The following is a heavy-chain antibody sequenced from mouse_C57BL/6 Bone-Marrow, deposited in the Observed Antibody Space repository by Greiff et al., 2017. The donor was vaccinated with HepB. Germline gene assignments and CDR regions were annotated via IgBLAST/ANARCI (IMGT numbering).Heavy chain of an antibody. CDR3: ARDYRFAY. V-gene: IGHV1-42*01. Sequence: VQLQQSGPELVKPGASVKISCKASGYSFTGYYMNWVKQSPEKSLEWIGEINPSTGGTTYNQKFKAKATLTVDKSSSTAYMQLKSLTSADSAVYYCARDYRFAYWGQGTLVTVSA. D-gene: IGHD2-4*01. CDR1: GYSFTGYY. J-gene: IGHJ3*01. CDR2: INPSTGGT.